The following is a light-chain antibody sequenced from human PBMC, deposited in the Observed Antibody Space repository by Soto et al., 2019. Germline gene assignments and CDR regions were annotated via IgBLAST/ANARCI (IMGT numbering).Light chain of an antibody. CDR1: QTINTN. Sequence: EIVMTQSPATLSVSPGEIATLSFSASQTINTNLAWYQQKPGQAPSLLIFGASTRAIGIPARFSGSGSGTEFTLTISSLQPDDFATYYCQQYDSFSVTFGQGTKVDIK. CDR3: QQYDSFSVT. J-gene: IGKJ1*01. V-gene: IGKV3-15*01. CDR2: GAS.